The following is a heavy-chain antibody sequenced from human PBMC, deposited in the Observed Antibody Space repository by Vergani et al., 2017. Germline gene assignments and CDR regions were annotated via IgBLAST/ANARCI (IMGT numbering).Heavy chain of an antibody. V-gene: IGHV3-23*01. CDR1: GFTFSSYA. CDR2: ISGSGGST. J-gene: IGHJ4*02. Sequence: EVQLLESGGGLVQPGGSLRLSCAASGFTFSSYAMSWVRQAPGKGLEWVSAISGSGGSTYDADSVKGRFTISRDNSKNTLYLQMNSRRAEDTAVYYCAKDAGWSSSWKGDYWGQGTLVTVSS. CDR3: AKDAGWSSSWKGDY. D-gene: IGHD6-13*01.